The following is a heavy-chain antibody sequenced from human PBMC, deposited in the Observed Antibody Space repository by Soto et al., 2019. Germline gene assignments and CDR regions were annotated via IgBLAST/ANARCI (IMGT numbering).Heavy chain of an antibody. V-gene: IGHV2-70*01. J-gene: IGHJ6*02. Sequence: SGPTLVNPTQTLTLTCTFSGFSLSTSGMCVSWIRQPPGKALEWLALIDWDDDKYYSTSLKTRLTISKDTSKNQVVLTMTNMDPVDTATYYCARGHDFWSGYYYYGMDVWGQGTTVTVSS. CDR3: ARGHDFWSGYYYYGMDV. CDR2: IDWDDDK. D-gene: IGHD3-3*01. CDR1: GFSLSTSGMC.